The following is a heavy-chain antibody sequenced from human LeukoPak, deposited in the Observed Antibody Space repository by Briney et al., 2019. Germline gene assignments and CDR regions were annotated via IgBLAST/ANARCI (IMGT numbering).Heavy chain of an antibody. V-gene: IGHV3-15*01. CDR2: IKSKIDGGTI. Sequence: PGGSLRLSCVASGFTFSDAWMSWVRQAPGKGLEWVGRIKSKIDGGTIDYAAPVRGRFTISRDDSRNTRYLQMNSLKTEDTAVYYCTTRRQDGWWGQGTLVTVSS. J-gene: IGHJ4*02. CDR1: GFTFSDAW. CDR3: TTRRQDGW. D-gene: IGHD2-15*01.